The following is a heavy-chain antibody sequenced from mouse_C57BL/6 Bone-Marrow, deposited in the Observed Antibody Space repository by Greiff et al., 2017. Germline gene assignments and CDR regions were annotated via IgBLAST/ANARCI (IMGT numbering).Heavy chain of an antibody. V-gene: IGHV5-4*03. CDR3: ARARYYAMDY. Sequence: EVKLMESGGGLVKPGGSLKLSCAASGFTFSSYAMSWVRQTPEKRLEWVATISDGGSYTYYPDNVKGRFTISRDNAKNNLYLQMSHLKSEDTAMYYCARARYYAMDYWGQGTSVTVSS. CDR2: ISDGGSYT. J-gene: IGHJ4*01. CDR1: GFTFSSYA.